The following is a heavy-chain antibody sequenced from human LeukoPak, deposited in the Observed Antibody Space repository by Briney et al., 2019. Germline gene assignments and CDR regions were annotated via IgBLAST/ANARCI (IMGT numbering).Heavy chain of an antibody. CDR2: IIPIFGTA. Sequence: SVKVSCKASGSTFSSYAISWVRQAPGQGLEWMGGIIPIFGTANYAQKFQGRVTITADESTSTAYMELSSLRSEDTAVYYCARDKRGGYYYFDYWGQGTLVTVSS. J-gene: IGHJ4*02. CDR1: GSTFSSYA. V-gene: IGHV1-69*13. CDR3: ARDKRGGYYYFDY. D-gene: IGHD3-22*01.